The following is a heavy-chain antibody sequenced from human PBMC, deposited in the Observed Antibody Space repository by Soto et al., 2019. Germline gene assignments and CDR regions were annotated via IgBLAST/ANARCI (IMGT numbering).Heavy chain of an antibody. CDR1: GYSFTSYW. Sequence: PGDSLKISCKGSGYSFTSYWISWVRQMPGKGLEWMGRIDPSDSYTNYSPSFQGHVTISADKSISTAYLQWSSLKASDTAMYYCARREMVVAETYYGMDVWGQGTTGTVAS. D-gene: IGHD2-15*01. CDR3: ARREMVVAETYYGMDV. J-gene: IGHJ6*02. CDR2: IDPSDSYT. V-gene: IGHV5-10-1*01.